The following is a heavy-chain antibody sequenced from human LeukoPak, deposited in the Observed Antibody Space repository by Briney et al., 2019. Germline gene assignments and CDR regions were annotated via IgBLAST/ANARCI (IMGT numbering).Heavy chain of an antibody. V-gene: IGHV3-23*01. Sequence: GGSLRLSCAASGLTFSSYAMTWVRQAPGKGLEWVSGISGSGGTTYYADSVKGRFTISRDNSKNTLYLQMNSLRVEDTAVYYCAKGGRWDYYDSSHWGQGTLVTVSS. D-gene: IGHD3-22*01. J-gene: IGHJ4*02. CDR1: GLTFSSYA. CDR2: ISGSGGTT. CDR3: AKGGRWDYYDSSH.